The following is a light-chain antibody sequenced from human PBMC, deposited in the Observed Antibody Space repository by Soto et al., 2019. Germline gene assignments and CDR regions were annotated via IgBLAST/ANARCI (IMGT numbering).Light chain of an antibody. V-gene: IGKV3-20*01. CDR3: QQYGSSPIFT. CDR1: QSVSSSY. Sequence: EIVLTQSPGTLSLSPGERATLSCRASQSVSSSYLDWYQQKPGQAPRLLIYGASGRATGIPDRFSGSGSGTDFTLTISRLEPEDFAVYYCQQYGSSPIFTLGPGTKVDIK. J-gene: IGKJ3*01. CDR2: GAS.